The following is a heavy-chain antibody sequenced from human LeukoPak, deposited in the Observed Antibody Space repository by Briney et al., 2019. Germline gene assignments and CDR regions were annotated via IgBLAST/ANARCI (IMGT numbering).Heavy chain of an antibody. CDR1: GFTFSSYA. J-gene: IGHJ3*02. V-gene: IGHV3-30-3*01. Sequence: PGGSLRLSCAASGFTFSSYAMHWVRQAPGKGLEWVAVISYDGSNKYYADSVKGRFTISRDNSENTLYLQMNSLRAEDTAVYYCASAAGRYQLLYEGAFDIWGQGTMVTVSS. D-gene: IGHD2-2*02. CDR2: ISYDGSNK. CDR3: ASAAGRYQLLYEGAFDI.